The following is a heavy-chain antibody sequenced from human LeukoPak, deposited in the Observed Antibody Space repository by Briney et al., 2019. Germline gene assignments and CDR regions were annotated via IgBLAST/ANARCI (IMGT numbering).Heavy chain of an antibody. CDR2: ISAYNGNT. V-gene: IGHV1-18*01. Sequence: RASVKVSCKASGYTFTSYGISWVRQAPGQGLEWMGWISAYNGNTNYAQKLQGRVTMTTDTSTSTAYMEARSLRSDDTAVYYCARSSGPYYYDSSGPHGAFDIWGQGTMVTVSS. J-gene: IGHJ3*02. CDR3: ARSSGPYYYDSSGPHGAFDI. CDR1: GYTFTSYG. D-gene: IGHD3-22*01.